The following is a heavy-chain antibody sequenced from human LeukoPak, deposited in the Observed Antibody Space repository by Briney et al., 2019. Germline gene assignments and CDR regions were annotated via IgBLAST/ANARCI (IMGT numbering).Heavy chain of an antibody. D-gene: IGHD3-22*01. Sequence: SETLSLTCTVSGGSISSGGYYWSWIRQHPGKGLEWIGYIYYSGSTYYNPSLKSRVTISVDTSKNQFSLKLSSVTAADTAVYYCARGYYDSSGYYCPSSYWGQGTLVTVSS. CDR3: ARGYYDSSGYYCPSSY. V-gene: IGHV4-31*03. CDR2: IYYSGST. J-gene: IGHJ4*02. CDR1: GGSISSGGYY.